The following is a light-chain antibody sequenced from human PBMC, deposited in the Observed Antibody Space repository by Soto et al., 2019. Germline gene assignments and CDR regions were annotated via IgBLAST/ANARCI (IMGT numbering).Light chain of an antibody. V-gene: IGLV2-23*01. CDR3: CSYAGSR. CDR2: EGS. Sequence: QSALTQPASVSGSPGQSITISCTGTSSDVGSYNLVSWYQQHPGKAPKPMIYEGSTRPSGVSNRFSGSKSGNTASLTISGLQAEDEADYYCCSYAGSRFGGGTKLTVL. CDR1: SSDVGSYNL. J-gene: IGLJ2*01.